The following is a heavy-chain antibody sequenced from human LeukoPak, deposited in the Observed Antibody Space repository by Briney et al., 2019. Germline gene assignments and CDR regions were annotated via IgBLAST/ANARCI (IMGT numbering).Heavy chain of an antibody. CDR3: ARGGYCSGGSCYSDGAFDI. Sequence: PSETLSLTCAVYGGSFSGYYWSWIRQPPGKGLEWIGEINHSGSTNYNPPLKSRVTISVDTSKNQFSLKLSSVTAADTAVYYCARGGYCSGGSCYSDGAFDIWGQGTMVTVSS. D-gene: IGHD2-15*01. J-gene: IGHJ3*02. CDR1: GGSFSGYY. V-gene: IGHV4-34*01. CDR2: INHSGST.